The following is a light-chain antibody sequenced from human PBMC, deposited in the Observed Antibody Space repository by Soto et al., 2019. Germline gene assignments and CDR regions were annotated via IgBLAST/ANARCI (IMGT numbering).Light chain of an antibody. Sequence: SVLTQPPSASGTPGQRVTISCSGSSSNIGSNTVNWYQQLPGTAPKLLIYSNNQRPSGVPDRFSGSKSGTSASLAISGLQSEDEADYYCAAWDDSLNGYVFXTGTKVTVL. CDR3: AAWDDSLNGYV. J-gene: IGLJ1*01. CDR2: SNN. V-gene: IGLV1-44*01. CDR1: SSNIGSNT.